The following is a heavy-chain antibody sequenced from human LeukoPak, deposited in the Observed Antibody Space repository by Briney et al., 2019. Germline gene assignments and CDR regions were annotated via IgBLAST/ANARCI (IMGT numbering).Heavy chain of an antibody. V-gene: IGHV4-59*08. J-gene: IGHJ5*02. CDR3: ARHVKEFGDQSGMA. CDR2: IYYSGST. Sequence: PSETLSLTCTASGGSISSYYWSWIRQPPGKGLEWIGYIYYSGSTDYNPSLESRVTISVDTSKNQFSLKLSSVTAADTAVYYCARHVKEFGDQSGMAWGQGTLVTVSS. CDR1: GGSISSYY. D-gene: IGHD4-17*01.